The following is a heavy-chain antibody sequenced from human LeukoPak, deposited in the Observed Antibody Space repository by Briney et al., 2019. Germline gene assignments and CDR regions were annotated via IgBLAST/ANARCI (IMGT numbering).Heavy chain of an antibody. CDR2: ISSGGSTV. D-gene: IGHD1-20*01. Sequence: PGGSLRLSCAASGFTFSSYEMNWVRQAPGKGLEWVSYISSGGSTVYYADSVKGRFTISRDNAKNSLYLQMNSLRAEDTAVYYCAKDITGTTYWGTFDMWGQGTVVTVSS. CDR3: AKDITGTTYWGTFDM. CDR1: GFTFSSYE. V-gene: IGHV3-48*03. J-gene: IGHJ3*02.